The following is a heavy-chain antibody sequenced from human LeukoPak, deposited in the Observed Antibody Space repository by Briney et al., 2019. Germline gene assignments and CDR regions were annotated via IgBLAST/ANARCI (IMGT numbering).Heavy chain of an antibody. CDR3: ATVPYSGGWYEGDY. CDR1: GGSISSYY. V-gene: IGHV4-59*04. J-gene: IGHJ4*02. CDR2: IYYSGST. D-gene: IGHD6-19*01. Sequence: SETLSLTCTVSGGSISSYYWSWIRQPPGKGLEWIGNIYYSGSTTDYNPSFKSRVIISVDTSKNQFSLKLTSVTAADTAVYYCATVPYSGGWYEGDYWGQGTLVTVSS.